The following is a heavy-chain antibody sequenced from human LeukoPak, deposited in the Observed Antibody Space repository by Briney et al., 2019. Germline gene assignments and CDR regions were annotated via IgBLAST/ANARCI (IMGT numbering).Heavy chain of an antibody. D-gene: IGHD4-17*01. CDR1: GFTFDDYA. J-gene: IGHJ4*02. Sequence: GGSLRLSCAASGFTFDDYAMHWVRQAPGKGLEWVSGISWNSGRIGYADSVKGRFTISRDNAKNSLYLQMNSLRAEDSALYYCAKDTGDYRGEFDYWGQGTLVTVSS. CDR2: ISWNSGRI. CDR3: AKDTGDYRGEFDY. V-gene: IGHV3-9*01.